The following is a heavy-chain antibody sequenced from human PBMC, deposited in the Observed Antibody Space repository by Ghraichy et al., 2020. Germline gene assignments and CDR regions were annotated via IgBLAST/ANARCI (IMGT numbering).Heavy chain of an antibody. V-gene: IGHV4-34*01. J-gene: IGHJ3*02. CDR2: INHSGST. D-gene: IGHD3-3*01. CDR3: ARGLGDNYDFWSRGAFDI. CDR1: GGSFSGYY. Sequence: SETLSLTCAVYGGSFSGYYWSWIRQPPGKGLEWIGEINHSGSTNYNPSLKSRVTISVDTSKNQFSLKLSSVTAADTAVYYCARGLGDNYDFWSRGAFDIWGQGTMVTGSS.